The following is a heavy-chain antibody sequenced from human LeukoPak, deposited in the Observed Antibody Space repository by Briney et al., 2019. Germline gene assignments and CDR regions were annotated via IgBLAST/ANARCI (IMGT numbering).Heavy chain of an antibody. J-gene: IGHJ3*02. Sequence: SETLSLTCTVSGGSINSYYWSWIRQPPGKGLEWIGYIYYSGSTNYNPSLKSRVTISVDTSKNQFSLKLTSVTAADTAVYYCVRSIAVAGNDAFDIWGRGTMVTVSS. D-gene: IGHD6-19*01. CDR2: IYYSGST. CDR1: GGSINSYY. V-gene: IGHV4-59*01. CDR3: VRSIAVAGNDAFDI.